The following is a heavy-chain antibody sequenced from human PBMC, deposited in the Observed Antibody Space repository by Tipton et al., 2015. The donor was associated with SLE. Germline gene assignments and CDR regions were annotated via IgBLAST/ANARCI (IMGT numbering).Heavy chain of an antibody. V-gene: IGHV4-39*01. CDR3: ARPRGRTSANDAFDI. Sequence: TLSLTCTVSGGSISSSSYYSGWIRQPPGKGLEWIGSIYYSGSTYYNPSLKSRVTISVDTSKNQFSLKLSSVTAADTAVYYCARPRGRTSANDAFDIWGQGTMVTVSS. CDR1: GGSISSSSYY. J-gene: IGHJ3*02. CDR2: IYYSGST. D-gene: IGHD2-2*01.